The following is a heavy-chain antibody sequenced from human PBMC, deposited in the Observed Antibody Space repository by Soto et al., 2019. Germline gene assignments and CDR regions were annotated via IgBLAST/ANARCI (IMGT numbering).Heavy chain of an antibody. V-gene: IGHV3-74*01. CDR1: EFTFSHYW. Sequence: DLVESGGGLVQPGGSLRLSCADSEFTFSHYWMHWVRQAPGKGLVWVSRINPVGTTTDYADSVKGRFTISRDNAKNTLYLQMNSLRGEDTAMYYCTKDTFGDRDSWGQGTLVTVSS. J-gene: IGHJ4*02. D-gene: IGHD4-17*01. CDR3: TKDTFGDRDS. CDR2: INPVGTTT.